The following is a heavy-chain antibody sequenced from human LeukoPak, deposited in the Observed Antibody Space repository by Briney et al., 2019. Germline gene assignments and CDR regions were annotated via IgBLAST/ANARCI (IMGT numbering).Heavy chain of an antibody. CDR3: ARAGGLQGDYYYYMDV. CDR2: ITGTGAYT. Sequence: GGSLRLSCAASGFTFNNYAMTWVRQAPGKGLEWVSAITGTGAYTNYADSVKGRFTISRDNSKNTLYLQMNGLRAEDTAVYYCARAGGLQGDYYYYMDVWGKGTTVTVSS. J-gene: IGHJ6*03. D-gene: IGHD5-24*01. CDR1: GFTFNNYA. V-gene: IGHV3-23*01.